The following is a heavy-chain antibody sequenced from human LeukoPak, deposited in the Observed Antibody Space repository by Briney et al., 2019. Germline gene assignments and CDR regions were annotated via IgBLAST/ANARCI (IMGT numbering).Heavy chain of an antibody. CDR3: TMEDTGVDPEY. V-gene: IGHV3-15*04. D-gene: IGHD3-3*01. Sequence: GGTLSLSCSGSGFTFSSAWMSWVRRPPGKGLEWVGRIESKTDGGATQYTTHVKGRFNISRDDSKNTLYLQRSSLKSEDAAVYYCTMEDTGVDPEYWGQGTLVTVSA. CDR2: IESKTDGGAT. J-gene: IGHJ4*02. CDR1: GFTFSSAW.